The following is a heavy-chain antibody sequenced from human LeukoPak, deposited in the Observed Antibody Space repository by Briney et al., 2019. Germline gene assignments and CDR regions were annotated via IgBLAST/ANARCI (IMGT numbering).Heavy chain of an antibody. V-gene: IGHV3-7*01. CDR2: IKEDGSEK. CDR3: SRCGYSHFDY. D-gene: IGHD5-18*01. Sequence: GGSLRLSCAASGFTFTNYGMSWVRQAPGKGLEWVADIKEDGSEKNYVDSVKGRFTISRDNAKNSLYLQMNSLRLEDTAVYYCSRCGYSHFDYWGQGTLVTVSS. J-gene: IGHJ4*02. CDR1: GFTFTNYG.